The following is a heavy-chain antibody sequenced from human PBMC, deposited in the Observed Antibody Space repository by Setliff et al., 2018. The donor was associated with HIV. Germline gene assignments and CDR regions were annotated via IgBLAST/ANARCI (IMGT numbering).Heavy chain of an antibody. D-gene: IGHD3-10*01. J-gene: IGHJ3*02. CDR2: VNTDGSST. Sequence: GGSLRLSCAASGFTFRTYWMHWVRQAPGKGLVWVSRVNTDGSSTNYADSVKGRFTISRDNAKSTLYLQMNSLRAEDTAVYYCVRVGAYAAFDIWGQGTMVTVSS. V-gene: IGHV3-74*01. CDR3: VRVGAYAAFDI. CDR1: GFTFRTYW.